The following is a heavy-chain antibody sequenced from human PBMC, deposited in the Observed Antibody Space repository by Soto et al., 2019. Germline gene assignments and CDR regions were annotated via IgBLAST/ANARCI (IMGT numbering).Heavy chain of an antibody. Sequence: QVQLVESGGGVVQPGRSLRLSCAASGFTFSSYGMHWVRQAPGKGLEWVAVIWYDGSNKYYADSVKGRFTISRDNSKNTLYLQMNSLRAEDTAVYYCARGGSGRVESYFDYWGQGTLVTVSS. CDR2: IWYDGSNK. V-gene: IGHV3-33*01. CDR3: ARGGSGRVESYFDY. D-gene: IGHD6-19*01. CDR1: GFTFSSYG. J-gene: IGHJ4*02.